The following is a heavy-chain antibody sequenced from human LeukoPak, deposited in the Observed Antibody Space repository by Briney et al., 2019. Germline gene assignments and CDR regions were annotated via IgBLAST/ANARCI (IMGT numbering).Heavy chain of an antibody. J-gene: IGHJ6*03. CDR2: INHSGST. Sequence: SETLSLTCAVYGGSFSGYYWSWIRQPPGKGLEWIGEINHSGSTNYNPSLKSRVTISVDTSKNQFSLKLSSVTAADTAVYYCARETSGSGSPFYYYYYYMDVWGKGTTVTISS. CDR3: ARETSGSGSPFYYYYYYMDV. V-gene: IGHV4-34*01. CDR1: GGSFSGYY. D-gene: IGHD3-10*01.